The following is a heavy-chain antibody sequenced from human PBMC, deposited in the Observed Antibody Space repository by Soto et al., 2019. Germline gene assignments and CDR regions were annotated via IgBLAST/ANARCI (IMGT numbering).Heavy chain of an antibody. V-gene: IGHV4-59*01. CDR1: GGSISSYC. Sequence: SETLSLTCTVSGGSISSYCWSWIRQPPGKGLEWIGYIYYSGSTNYNPSLKSRVTISVDTSKNQFSLKLSSVTAADTAVYYCERGKNPELFDYWGQGTLVTVSS. J-gene: IGHJ4*02. CDR2: IYYSGST. CDR3: ERGKNPELFDY.